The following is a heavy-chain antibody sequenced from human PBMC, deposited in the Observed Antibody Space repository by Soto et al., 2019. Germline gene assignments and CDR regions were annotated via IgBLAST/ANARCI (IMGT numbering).Heavy chain of an antibody. CDR1: GGSISSGGYY. Sequence: SETLSLTCTVSGGSISSGGYYWSWIRQHPGKGLEWIGYIYYSGSIYYNPSLKSRVTISVDTSKNQSSLKLSSVTAADTAVYYCTRVVPAATCDWFHPWGQGTLVTVSS. J-gene: IGHJ5*02. CDR3: TRVVPAATCDWFHP. V-gene: IGHV4-31*03. D-gene: IGHD2-2*01. CDR2: IYYSGSI.